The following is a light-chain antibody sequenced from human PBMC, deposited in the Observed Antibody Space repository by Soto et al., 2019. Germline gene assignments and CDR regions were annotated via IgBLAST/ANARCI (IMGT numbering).Light chain of an antibody. CDR3: QQYGGSPWT. CDR2: GAS. CDR1: QSLSSNY. J-gene: IGKJ1*01. Sequence: EIVLTQSPGTLSLSPGERATLSCRASQSLSSNYLAWSQQKPGQAPRLLTYGASSRATGIPDRFSGSGSGTDFTLTISRLEPEDFAVYYCQQYGGSPWTFGQGTKVEIK. V-gene: IGKV3-20*01.